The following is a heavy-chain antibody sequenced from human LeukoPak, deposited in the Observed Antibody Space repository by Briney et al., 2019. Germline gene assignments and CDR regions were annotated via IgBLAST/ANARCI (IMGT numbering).Heavy chain of an antibody. CDR3: ARYSQIRRYYYDSSGPGAFDY. Sequence: PGGXXXXXXXXXGFTLSXXXMSWVRQARGKGVXWXANXKQEXSDKYYVDSVKGRFTISRDNAKNSLYLQMNSLRAEDTAVYYCARYSQIRRYYYDSSGPGAFDYWGQGTLVTVSS. V-gene: IGHV3-7*01. J-gene: IGHJ4*02. CDR2: XKQEXSDK. D-gene: IGHD3-22*01. CDR1: GFTLSXXX.